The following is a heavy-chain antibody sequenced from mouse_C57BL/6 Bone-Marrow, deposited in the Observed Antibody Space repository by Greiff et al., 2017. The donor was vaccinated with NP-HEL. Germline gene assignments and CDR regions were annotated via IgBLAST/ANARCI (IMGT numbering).Heavy chain of an antibody. V-gene: IGHV1-9*01. CDR2: ILPGSGNT. CDR3: ARDYYGSSYFDY. CDR1: GYTFTGNW. J-gene: IGHJ2*01. D-gene: IGHD1-1*01. Sequence: QVQLQQSGAELMKPGASVKLSCKATGYTFTGNWIEWVKQRPGHGLEWIGEILPGSGNTYYNERFTGKATFTADTSSNTAYMQLSSLTTEDSAIYYCARDYYGSSYFDYWGQGTTLTVSS.